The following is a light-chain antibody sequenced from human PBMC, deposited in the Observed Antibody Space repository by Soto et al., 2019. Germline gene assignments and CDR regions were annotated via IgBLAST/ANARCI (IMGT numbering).Light chain of an antibody. CDR2: LNSDGSH. V-gene: IGLV4-69*01. CDR1: SGHSSYA. Sequence: QLVLTQPPSASASLGASVKLTCTLSSGHSSYAIAWHQQQPEKGPRYLMKLNSDGSHSKGDGIPDRFSGSSSGAERYLTISSLQSEDEADYYCQTWGTGIRVFGGGTKVTVL. CDR3: QTWGTGIRV. J-gene: IGLJ3*02.